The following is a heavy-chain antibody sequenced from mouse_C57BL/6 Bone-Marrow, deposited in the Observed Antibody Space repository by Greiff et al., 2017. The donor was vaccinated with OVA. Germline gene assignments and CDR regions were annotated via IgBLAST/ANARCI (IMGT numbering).Heavy chain of an antibody. CDR3: TRWLYYFDY. CDR1: GFNIKDDY. CDR2: IDPENGDT. J-gene: IGHJ2*01. Sequence: LVESGAELVRPGASVKLSCTASGFNIKDDYMHWVKQRPEQGLEWIGWIDPENGDTEYASKFQGKATITADTSSNTAYLQLSSLTSEDTAVYYCTRWLYYFDYWGQGTTLTVSS. D-gene: IGHD2-3*01. V-gene: IGHV14-4*01.